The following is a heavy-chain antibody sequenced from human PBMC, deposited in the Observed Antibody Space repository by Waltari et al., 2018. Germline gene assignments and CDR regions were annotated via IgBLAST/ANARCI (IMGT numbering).Heavy chain of an antibody. CDR3: ARVVGDTSSWSYYYYMDV. D-gene: IGHD6-13*01. Sequence: QVQLQESGPGLVEPSQTLSLTCTVSGCSISGDDYYWSWIRQPPGQGLEWIGYISYTGTTYDNPSLKSRLTISVDTSKNQCSLKLSSVTAADTAVYYCARVVGDTSSWSYYYYMDVWGKGTTVTVSS. CDR2: ISYTGTT. J-gene: IGHJ6*03. V-gene: IGHV4-30-4*08. CDR1: GCSISGDDYY.